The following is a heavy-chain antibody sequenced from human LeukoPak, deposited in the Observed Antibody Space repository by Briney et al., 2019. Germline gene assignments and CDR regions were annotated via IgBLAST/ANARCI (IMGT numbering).Heavy chain of an antibody. J-gene: IGHJ5*02. CDR2: IKQDGSEK. CDR1: GFTVSSNY. V-gene: IGHV3-7*01. Sequence: PGGSLRLSCAASGFTVSSNYMSWVRQAPGKGLEWVANIKQDGSEKYYVDSVKGRFTISRDNAKNSLYLQMNSLRAEDTAVYYCAKNWFDPWGQGTLVTVSS. CDR3: AKNWFDP.